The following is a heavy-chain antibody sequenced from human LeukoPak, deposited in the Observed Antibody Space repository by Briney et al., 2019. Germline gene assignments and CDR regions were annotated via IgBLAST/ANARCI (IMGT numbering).Heavy chain of an antibody. CDR3: ARRLPYYGMDV. Sequence: SETLSLTCTVSGGSISGYYWSWIRQPPGKGLEWIGSIYYSGSTYYNPSLKSRVTISVDTSKNQFSLKLSSVTAADTAVYYCARRLPYYGMDVWGQGTTVTVSS. CDR2: IYYSGST. V-gene: IGHV4-59*05. J-gene: IGHJ6*02. CDR1: GGSISGYY. D-gene: IGHD5-12*01.